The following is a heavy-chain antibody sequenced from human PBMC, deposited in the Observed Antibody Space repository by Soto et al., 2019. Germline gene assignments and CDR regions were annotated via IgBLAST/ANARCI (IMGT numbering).Heavy chain of an antibody. V-gene: IGHV3-33*01. Sequence: QVQLVESGGGVVQPGRSLRLSCAASGFTFSSYGMHWVRQAPGKGLEWVAVIWYDGSNEYYADSVKGRFTISRDNSKNTLYLQMNSLRAEDTAVYYCARGSWFDPWGQGTLVTVSS. CDR2: IWYDGSNE. CDR1: GFTFSSYG. CDR3: ARGSWFDP. J-gene: IGHJ5*02.